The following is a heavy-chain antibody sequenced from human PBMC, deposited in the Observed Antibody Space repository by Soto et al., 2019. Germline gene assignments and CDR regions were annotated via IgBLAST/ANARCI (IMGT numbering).Heavy chain of an antibody. D-gene: IGHD3-9*01. CDR3: ARRNILTGRTPLFDY. J-gene: IGHJ4*02. CDR2: IFPGDSDT. CDR1: GYSFTSYW. V-gene: IGHV5-51*01. Sequence: GESQKISCQGSGYSFTSYWIGWVRPQPGKGLEWMGIIFPGDSDTRYSPSFQGQITMSADKSSSTAYLQWSSLKASDTAMYYCARRNILTGRTPLFDYWGQGTLVTVSS.